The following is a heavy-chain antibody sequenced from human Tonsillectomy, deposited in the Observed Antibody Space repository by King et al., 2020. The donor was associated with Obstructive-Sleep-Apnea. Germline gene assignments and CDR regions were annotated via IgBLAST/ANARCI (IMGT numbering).Heavy chain of an antibody. Sequence: QLQESGPGLVKPSGTLSLTCAVSGGSISTRNWWSWVRQPPGKGLEWIGEIYHSGSTNYNPSLKSRVTISVDKSKNQFSLKLSSVTAADTAVYYCARYYTSGWAENWFDPWGQGTLVTVSS. D-gene: IGHD6-19*01. CDR3: ARYYTSGWAENWFDP. CDR1: GGSISTRNW. J-gene: IGHJ5*02. CDR2: IYHSGST. V-gene: IGHV4-4*02.